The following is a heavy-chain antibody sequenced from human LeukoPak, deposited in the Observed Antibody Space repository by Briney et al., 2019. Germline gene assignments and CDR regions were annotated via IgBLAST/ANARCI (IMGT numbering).Heavy chain of an antibody. CDR1: GFTFSTYS. J-gene: IGHJ4*02. CDR3: ARDSSPDY. CDR2: ISSSSSTI. V-gene: IGHV3-48*01. D-gene: IGHD6-13*01. Sequence: GGSLRLSCAASGFTFSTYSMSWVRQAPGRGLEWVSYISSSSSTIYYADSVKGRFTISRDNAKNSLYLQMNSLRVEDTAVYYCARDSSPDYWGQGTLVTVSS.